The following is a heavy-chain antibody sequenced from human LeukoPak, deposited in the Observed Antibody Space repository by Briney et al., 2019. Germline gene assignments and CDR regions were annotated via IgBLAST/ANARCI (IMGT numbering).Heavy chain of an antibody. V-gene: IGHV4-34*01. D-gene: IGHD6-13*01. CDR3: ASKAAAGPYWYFDL. CDR1: GGSFNSYY. Sequence: SETLSLTCTVYGGSFNSYYWSWIRQPPGKGLEWIGEIDHSGSTRYNPSLTNRVTLSVDKSKYEFSLSLSSVTAADTGVYYCASKAAAGPYWYFDLWGRGTLVTVSS. J-gene: IGHJ2*01. CDR2: IDHSGST.